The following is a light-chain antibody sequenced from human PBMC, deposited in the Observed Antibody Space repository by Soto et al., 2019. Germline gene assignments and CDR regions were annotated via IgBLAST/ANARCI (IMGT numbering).Light chain of an antibody. CDR3: QQYNSYSSWT. V-gene: IGKV1-5*03. J-gene: IGKJ1*01. CDR1: QSISSW. CDR2: RAS. Sequence: DIQMTQSPSTLSASVGDRVTITCRASQSISSWLAWYHQKPGKAPKLLIYRASNLESGVPSRFSGSGSGTEFTLTISSLQPDDFATYYCQQYNSYSSWTFGQGTKVEIK.